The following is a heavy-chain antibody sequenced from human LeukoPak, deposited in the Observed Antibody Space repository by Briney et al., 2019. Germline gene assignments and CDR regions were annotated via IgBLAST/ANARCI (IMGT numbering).Heavy chain of an antibody. D-gene: IGHD4-17*01. CDR3: ATRATYGDHDY. V-gene: IGHV4-30-4*01. CDR2: IYYNGNT. CDR1: GGWGGDYY. J-gene: IGHJ4*02. Sequence: SETLSLTCTVSGGWGGDYYWSWIRQPPGKGLEWIGYIYYNGNTFYTPSLKSRVTISVDTSKNQFSLKLSSVTAADTAVYYCATRATYGDHDYWGQGTLVTVSS.